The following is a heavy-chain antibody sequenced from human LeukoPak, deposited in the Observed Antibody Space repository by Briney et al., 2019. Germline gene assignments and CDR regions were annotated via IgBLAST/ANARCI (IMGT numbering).Heavy chain of an antibody. CDR1: GFTFSDYA. Sequence: GGSLRLSCKGFGFTFSDYAMSWVRQAPGKGLEWVGFIRSKAYGATTEYAASVKGRFIISRDDSKSIAYPQMNSLKTEDTAVYYCTRDWDFSYGLWGQGTLVTVSS. CDR3: TRDWDFSYGL. V-gene: IGHV3-49*04. J-gene: IGHJ4*02. D-gene: IGHD5-18*01. CDR2: IRSKAYGATT.